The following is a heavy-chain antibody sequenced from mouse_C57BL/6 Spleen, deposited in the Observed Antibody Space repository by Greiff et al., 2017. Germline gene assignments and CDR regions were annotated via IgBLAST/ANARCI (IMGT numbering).Heavy chain of an antibody. CDR1: GFTFSSYG. J-gene: IGHJ3*01. D-gene: IGHD2-5*01. Sequence: VHVKQSGGDLVKPGGSLKLSCAASGFTFSSYGMSWVRQTPDKRLEWVATISSGGSYTYYPDSVKGRFTISRDNAKNTLYLQMSSLKSEDTAMYYCARQGDYSNLAWFAYWGQGTLVTVSA. CDR3: ARQGDYSNLAWFAY. V-gene: IGHV5-6*01. CDR2: ISSGGSYT.